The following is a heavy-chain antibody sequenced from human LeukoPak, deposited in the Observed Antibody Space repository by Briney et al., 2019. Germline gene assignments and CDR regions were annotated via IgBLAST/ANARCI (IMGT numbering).Heavy chain of an antibody. V-gene: IGHV3-53*01. CDR3: AREQVPDYIGKPGHYFDY. CDR2: IYDGGDT. CDR1: GFTFSSYA. J-gene: IGHJ4*02. D-gene: IGHD4-11*01. Sequence: GGSLRLSCAASGFTFSSYAISWVRQAPGKGLEWVSVIYDGGDTYYADSVKGRFTISRDNSKNTLYLQMNSLRAEDTAVYYCAREQVPDYIGKPGHYFDYWGQGTLVTVSS.